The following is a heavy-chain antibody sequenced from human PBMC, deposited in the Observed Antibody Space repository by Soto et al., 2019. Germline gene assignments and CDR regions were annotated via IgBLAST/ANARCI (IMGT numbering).Heavy chain of an antibody. J-gene: IGHJ6*02. D-gene: IGHD5-18*01. CDR3: ARGERYSYGHYYYYGMDV. V-gene: IGHV3-23*01. CDR2: ISGSGSSR. Sequence: PGGSLRLSCAASGFTFSTYAMNWVRQAPGRGLEWVSGISGSGSSRYYADSVKGRFTISRDNSKNTLYLQMNSLRVEDTAVYYCARGERYSYGHYYYYGMDVWGQGTTVTVSS. CDR1: GFTFSTYA.